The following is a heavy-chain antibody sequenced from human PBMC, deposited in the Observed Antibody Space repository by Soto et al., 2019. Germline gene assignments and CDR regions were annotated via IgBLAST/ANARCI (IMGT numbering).Heavy chain of an antibody. CDR2: IIPIFGTA. CDR1: GGTFSSYA. V-gene: IGHV1-69*13. J-gene: IGHJ5*02. D-gene: IGHD2-2*01. Sequence: ASVKVSCKASGGTFSSYAISWVRQAPGQGLEWMGGIIPIFGTANYAQKFQGRVTITADESTSTAYMELSSLRSEDTAVYYCAGRYCSSTSCPHFAAFDPWGQGTLVTVSS. CDR3: AGRYCSSTSCPHFAAFDP.